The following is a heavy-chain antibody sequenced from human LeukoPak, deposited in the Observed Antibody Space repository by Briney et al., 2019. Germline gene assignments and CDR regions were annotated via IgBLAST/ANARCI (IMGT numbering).Heavy chain of an antibody. J-gene: IGHJ4*02. D-gene: IGHD3-10*01. CDR3: ARQRRQDYYGSGSDFDY. CDR1: GYSFTSYW. Sequence: GESLKISCKGSGYSFTSYWIGWVRQMPGKGLEWMGIIYPGDSDTRYSPSFQGQVTISADKSISTAYLQWSSLKASDTAMYYCARQRRQDYYGSGSDFDYWGQGTLVTVSS. CDR2: IYPGDSDT. V-gene: IGHV5-51*01.